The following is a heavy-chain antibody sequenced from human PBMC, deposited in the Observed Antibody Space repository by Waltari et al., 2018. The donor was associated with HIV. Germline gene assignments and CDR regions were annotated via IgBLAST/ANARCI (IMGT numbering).Heavy chain of an antibody. D-gene: IGHD3-3*01. Sequence: QVQLVESGGGLVKPGGSLRLPCAASGFPFNDHYMSWIRQAPGKGLEWVSFMSSSGRSIYYADSVKGRFTISRDNAKNSLYLQMTSLRAEDTAVYYCARNYDFWSGLPGYWGQGTLVTVSS. CDR1: GFPFNDHY. J-gene: IGHJ4*02. V-gene: IGHV3-11*01. CDR2: MSSSGRSI. CDR3: ARNYDFWSGLPGY.